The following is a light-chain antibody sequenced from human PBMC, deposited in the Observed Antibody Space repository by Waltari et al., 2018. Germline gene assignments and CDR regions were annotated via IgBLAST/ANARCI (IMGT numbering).Light chain of an antibody. Sequence: QSALPQPASGSGSPGPSLTISCTGTRSACGCYTYLSWYQQHPGKAPKLMIYEVSNRPSGVSNRFSGSKSGNTASLTISGLQAEDEADYYCSSYTSSSTLVVFGGGTKLTVL. CDR2: EVS. V-gene: IGLV2-14*01. J-gene: IGLJ2*01. CDR1: RSACGCYTY. CDR3: SSYTSSSTLVV.